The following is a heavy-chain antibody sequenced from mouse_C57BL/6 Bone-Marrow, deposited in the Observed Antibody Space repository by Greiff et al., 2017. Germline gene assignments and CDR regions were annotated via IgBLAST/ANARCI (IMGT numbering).Heavy chain of an antibody. CDR3: ASYDGYYGFDY. V-gene: IGHV1-61*01. CDR2: IYPSDSET. Sequence: QVHVKQPGAELVRPGSSVKLSCKASGYTFTSYWMDWVKQRPGQGLEWIGNIYPSDSETHYNQKFKDKATLTVDKSSSTAYMQLSSLTSEDSAVYYCASYDGYYGFDYWGQGTTLTVSS. D-gene: IGHD2-3*01. J-gene: IGHJ2*01. CDR1: GYTFTSYW.